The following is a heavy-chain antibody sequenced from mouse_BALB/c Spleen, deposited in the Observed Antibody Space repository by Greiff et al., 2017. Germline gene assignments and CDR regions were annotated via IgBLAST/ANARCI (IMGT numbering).Heavy chain of an antibody. CDR3: AIWLRRGFDY. V-gene: IGHV5-15*02. Sequence: EVQLVESGGGLEQPGGSRKLSCAASGFTFSDYGMAWVRQAPGKGPEWVAFISNLAYSIYYADTVTGRFTISRENAKNTLYLEMSSLRSEDTAMYYCAIWLRRGFDYWGRGTTLTVSS. CDR2: ISNLAYSI. J-gene: IGHJ2*01. D-gene: IGHD2-2*01. CDR1: GFTFSDYG.